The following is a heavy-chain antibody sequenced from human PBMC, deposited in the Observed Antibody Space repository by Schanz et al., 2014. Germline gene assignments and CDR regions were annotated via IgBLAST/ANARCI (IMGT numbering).Heavy chain of an antibody. CDR1: GVSISRYY. CDR2: IYYSGST. V-gene: IGHV4-59*12. CDR3: VRPEITPTGTGVGVDS. J-gene: IGHJ4*02. Sequence: QVQLQESGPGLVKPSETLSLTCTVSGVSISRYYWSWIRQPPGKGLEWTGYIYYSGSTNSNPSLKSLAPRSLDVSKNQFSLRLTSVTAADTAVYYCVRPEITPTGTGVGVDSWGQGTLVTVSS. D-gene: IGHD1-1*01.